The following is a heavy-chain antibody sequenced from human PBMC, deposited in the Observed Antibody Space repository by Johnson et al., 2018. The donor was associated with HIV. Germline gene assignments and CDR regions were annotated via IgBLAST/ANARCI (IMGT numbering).Heavy chain of an antibody. CDR3: ARGTSIMFRGVIGFDI. Sequence: VQLVESGGGLIQPGESLRLSCAASGFNVSTYHMSWVRQAPGKGLEWVSVIYDGGRTYYGDSVKGRFTISGDTSKNTLHLEMNSLRAEDTAMYYCARGTSIMFRGVIGFDIWGQGTMVTVSS. CDR2: IYDGGRT. D-gene: IGHD3-10*01. V-gene: IGHV3-53*01. J-gene: IGHJ3*02. CDR1: GFNVSTYH.